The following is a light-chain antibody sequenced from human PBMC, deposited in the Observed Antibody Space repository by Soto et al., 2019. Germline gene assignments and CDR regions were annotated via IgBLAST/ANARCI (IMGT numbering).Light chain of an antibody. Sequence: EIVSTQSPATLSLSPGERATLSCRASQSVSSYLAWYQQKPGQAPRLLIYDASNRATGIPARFSGSGSGTDFTLTISSLEPEDFAVYYCQQRSNWPRPLTFGGGTKVEIK. V-gene: IGKV3-11*01. CDR1: QSVSSY. J-gene: IGKJ4*01. CDR3: QQRSNWPRPLT. CDR2: DAS.